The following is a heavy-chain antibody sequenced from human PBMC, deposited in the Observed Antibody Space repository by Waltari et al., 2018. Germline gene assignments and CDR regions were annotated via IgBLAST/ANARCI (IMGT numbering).Heavy chain of an antibody. Sequence: QVHLQESGPGLLKASETLSLTCGVSAYSINSGFYLGWIRQPPGKGLEWVATIYHDGTTYYNPSLKSRATISMDTSKNHFSLKLQSVTAADTAVYYCTRQVLGYCTSAACRRLESWGQGTLVTVSS. V-gene: IGHV4-38-2*01. D-gene: IGHD2-2*03. CDR1: AYSINSGFY. J-gene: IGHJ4*02. CDR2: IYHDGTT. CDR3: TRQVLGYCTSAACRRLES.